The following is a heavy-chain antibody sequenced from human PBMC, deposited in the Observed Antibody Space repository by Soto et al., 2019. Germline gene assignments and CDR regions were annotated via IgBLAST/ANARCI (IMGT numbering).Heavy chain of an antibody. Sequence: GGSLRLSCVGSGFTFNDSVMAWVRQAPGKGLEWLSVMSGDGRTRYALSVKGRFIISRDNSNNTLYLQMSSLRAEDTAVYYCARGREGVYGDYFRSYFDYWGQGTRVTVSS. D-gene: IGHD4-17*01. CDR2: MSGDGRT. CDR3: ARGREGVYGDYFRSYFDY. V-gene: IGHV3-23*01. CDR1: GFTFNDSV. J-gene: IGHJ4*02.